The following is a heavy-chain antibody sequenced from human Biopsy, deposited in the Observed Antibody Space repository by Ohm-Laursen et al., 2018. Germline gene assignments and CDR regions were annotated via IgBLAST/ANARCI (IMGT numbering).Heavy chain of an antibody. J-gene: IGHJ2*01. Sequence: TLSLTCGVSGASVKTSGYFWAWIRQRPGKGLEWIGYISYNERTHYNPSLTSRLAISFDTSNNRISLQLRSASVADTAVYYCVREPKTGTAEAWYFDLWGRGSLVTVPS. CDR1: GASVKTSGYF. CDR2: ISYNERT. D-gene: IGHD3-9*01. CDR3: VREPKTGTAEAWYFDL. V-gene: IGHV4-31*11.